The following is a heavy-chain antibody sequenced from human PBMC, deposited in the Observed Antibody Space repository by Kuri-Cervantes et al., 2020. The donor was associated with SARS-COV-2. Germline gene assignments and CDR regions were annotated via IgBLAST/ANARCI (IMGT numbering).Heavy chain of an antibody. CDR2: ISSSSSYI. J-gene: IGHJ4*02. V-gene: IGHV3-21*01. D-gene: IGHD6-6*01. CDR1: GFTFSSYS. CDR3: ARDQGWAPGSSDYFDY. Sequence: GGSLRLSCAASGFTFSSYSMNWVRQAPGEGLEWVSSISSSSSYIYYADSVKGRFTISRDNAKNSLYLQMNSLRAEDTAVYYCARDQGWAPGSSDYFDYWGQGTLVPSPQ.